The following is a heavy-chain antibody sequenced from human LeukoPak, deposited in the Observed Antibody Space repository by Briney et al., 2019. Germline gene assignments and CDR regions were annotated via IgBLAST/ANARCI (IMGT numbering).Heavy chain of an antibody. CDR2: INPNSGGT. V-gene: IGHV1-2*02. CDR1: GYTFTGYY. Sequence: ASVKVSCEASGYTFTGYYMHWVRQAPGQGLEWMGWINPNSGGTNYAQKFQGRVTMTRDTSISTAYMELSRLRSDDTAVYYCASVFWYSSSWSFDYWGQGTLVTVSS. D-gene: IGHD6-13*01. J-gene: IGHJ4*02. CDR3: ASVFWYSSSWSFDY.